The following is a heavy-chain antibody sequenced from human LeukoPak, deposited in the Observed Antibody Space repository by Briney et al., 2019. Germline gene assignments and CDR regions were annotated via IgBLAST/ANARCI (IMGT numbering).Heavy chain of an antibody. D-gene: IGHD4-17*01. CDR1: GFTFSNYA. J-gene: IGHJ4*02. CDR2: ISYDGSNK. CDR3: ARGDMTTVTLVDY. Sequence: GGSLRLSCAASGFTFSNYAMHWVRQAPGKGLEWVAVISYDGSNKYYADSVKGRFTISRDNSKNTLYLQMNSLRAEDTAVYYRARGDMTTVTLVDYWGQGTLVTVSS. V-gene: IGHV3-30*04.